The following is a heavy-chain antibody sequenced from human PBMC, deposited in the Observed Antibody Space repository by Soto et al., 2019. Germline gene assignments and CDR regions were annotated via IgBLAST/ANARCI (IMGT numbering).Heavy chain of an antibody. Sequence: WGSLGLSCATSGFTFSTYGMHWVRQAPGKGLELPAAISYDGSNKYYADSVKGRFTISRDNSKNTLYLQMNSLRAEDTAVYYCAKDTLDCTNGVCYSYYYYYGMDVWGQGTKVTVSS. CDR2: ISYDGSNK. CDR1: GFTFSTYG. D-gene: IGHD2-8*01. V-gene: IGHV3-30*18. CDR3: AKDTLDCTNGVCYSYYYYYGMDV. J-gene: IGHJ6*02.